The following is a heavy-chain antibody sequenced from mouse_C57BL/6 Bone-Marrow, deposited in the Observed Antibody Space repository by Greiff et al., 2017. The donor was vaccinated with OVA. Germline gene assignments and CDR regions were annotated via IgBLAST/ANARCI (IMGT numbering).Heavy chain of an antibody. Sequence: VKLMESDAELVKPGASVKISCKVSGYTFTDHTIHWMKQRPEQGLEWIGYIYPRDGSTKYNEKFKGKATLTADKSSSTAYMQLNSLTSEDSAVYFCARDYYGSPLYAMDYWGQGTSVTVSS. J-gene: IGHJ4*01. CDR1: GYTFTDHT. D-gene: IGHD1-1*01. V-gene: IGHV1-78*01. CDR3: ARDYYGSPLYAMDY. CDR2: IYPRDGST.